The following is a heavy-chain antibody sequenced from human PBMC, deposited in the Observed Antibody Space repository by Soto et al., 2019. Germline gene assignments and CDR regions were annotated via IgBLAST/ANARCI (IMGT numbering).Heavy chain of an antibody. D-gene: IGHD1-26*01. Sequence: SETLSLTCTISGGSVRVYYWSWIRQPPGQALEWIGYIYDTGSPYYNPALRSRVSISADTSKNQISLKLTSATAADTAGDYCARGVGSSPPRDWGRGTLVTVS. J-gene: IGHJ4*02. CDR3: ARGVGSSPPRD. V-gene: IGHV4-59*02. CDR2: IYDTGSP. CDR1: GGSVRVYY.